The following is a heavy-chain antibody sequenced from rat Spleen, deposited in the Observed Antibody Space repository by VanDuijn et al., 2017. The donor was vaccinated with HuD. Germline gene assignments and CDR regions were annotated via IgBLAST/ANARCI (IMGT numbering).Heavy chain of an antibody. CDR3: AKVLGGNFDY. J-gene: IGHJ2*01. CDR2: INTGGGST. V-gene: IGHV5-27*01. Sequence: EVQLVESGGGLVQPGRSLKLSCAASGFTFSNYYMAWVRQAPTKGLEWVAYINTGGGSTYYRDSVKGRFTISRDNAKSTLYLQMDSLRSEDTATYYCAKVLGGNFDYWGQGVMVTVSS. D-gene: IGHD1-5*01. CDR1: GFTFSNYY.